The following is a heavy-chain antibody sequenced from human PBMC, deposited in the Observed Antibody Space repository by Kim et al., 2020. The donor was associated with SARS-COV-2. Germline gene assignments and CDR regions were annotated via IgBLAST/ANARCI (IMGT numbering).Heavy chain of an antibody. J-gene: IGHJ4*02. Sequence: NPSLKSRVTISVDTSKNQFSLKLSSVTAADTAVYYCARGRGIAAARPPDYWGQGTLVTVSS. V-gene: IGHV4-34*01. D-gene: IGHD6-13*01. CDR3: ARGRGIAAARPPDY.